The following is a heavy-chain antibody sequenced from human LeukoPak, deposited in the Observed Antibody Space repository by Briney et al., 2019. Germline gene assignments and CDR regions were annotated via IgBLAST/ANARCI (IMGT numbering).Heavy chain of an antibody. D-gene: IGHD1-26*01. CDR2: FYYCGST. CDR1: GGSFSGYY. J-gene: IGHJ4*02. CDR3: ATNTRSYFAWFDY. Sequence: SETLSLTCAVYGGSFSGYYWSWIRQPPGKGLEWIGYFYYCGSTNYNPSLKRQVTISVDTSKNQFSLKLRSVPAADTAVYYCATNTRSYFAWFDYWGQGTLVTVSS. V-gene: IGHV4-59*12.